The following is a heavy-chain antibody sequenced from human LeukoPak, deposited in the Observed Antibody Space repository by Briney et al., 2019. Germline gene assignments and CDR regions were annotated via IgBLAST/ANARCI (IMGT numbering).Heavy chain of an antibody. D-gene: IGHD2-2*02. CDR2: IYYRGST. CDR1: GDSISSGDFY. J-gene: IGHJ5*02. CDR3: ARVVPAAIELAGWFDP. V-gene: IGHV4-31*03. Sequence: PSETLSLTCTVSGDSISSGDFYWSWIRQHPGKGLEWIGYIYYRGSTYYNPSLKSRVTMSVDTSTNQFSLNLRSVTAADTAVYYCARVVPAAIELAGWFDPWGQGTLVTVSS.